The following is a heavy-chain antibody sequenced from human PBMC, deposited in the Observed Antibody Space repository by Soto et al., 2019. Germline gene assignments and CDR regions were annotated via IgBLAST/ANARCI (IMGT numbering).Heavy chain of an antibody. CDR2: IYYSGST. Sequence: QVQLQESGPGLVKPSETLSLTCSVSGGSISSDYWSWIRQPPGKGLEWIGYIYYSGSTNYNPSLKSRVTISVDTYKIQFSLKLSSVTAADTAVYYCARVTGGNSYYYYAMDVWGQGTTVTVSS. V-gene: IGHV4-59*01. D-gene: IGHD2-21*02. CDR3: ARVTGGNSYYYYAMDV. J-gene: IGHJ6*02. CDR1: GGSISSDY.